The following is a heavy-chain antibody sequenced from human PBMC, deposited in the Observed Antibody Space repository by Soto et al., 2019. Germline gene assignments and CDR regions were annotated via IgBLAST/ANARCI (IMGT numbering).Heavy chain of an antibody. Sequence: QVQLVQSGTEVKKPGASVKVSCKASGYTFISQAISWVRQAPGQGLEWMGWISTYSGNTNYAQKFQGRVTMTADTSTSTAYTELSSLRSDDTAVYYCATIFGVVDDYWGQGTLVIVSS. V-gene: IGHV1-18*01. J-gene: IGHJ4*02. CDR3: ATIFGVVDDY. CDR1: GYTFISQA. D-gene: IGHD3-3*01. CDR2: ISTYSGNT.